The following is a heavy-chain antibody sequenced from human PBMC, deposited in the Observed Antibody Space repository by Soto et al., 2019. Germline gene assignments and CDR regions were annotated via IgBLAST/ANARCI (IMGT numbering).Heavy chain of an antibody. J-gene: IGHJ4*02. CDR1: GGTFSSYA. CDR2: IIPIFGTA. D-gene: IGHD3-10*01. CDR3: AREGIDGVRGAYDY. Sequence: QVQLVQSGAEVKKPGSSVKVSCKASGGTFSSYAISWVRQAPGQGLEWMGGIIPIFGTANYAQKFQGRVKITADESTSTDYMELSSLRSEDTAVYYCAREGIDGVRGAYDYWGQGPLVTVSS. V-gene: IGHV1-69*12.